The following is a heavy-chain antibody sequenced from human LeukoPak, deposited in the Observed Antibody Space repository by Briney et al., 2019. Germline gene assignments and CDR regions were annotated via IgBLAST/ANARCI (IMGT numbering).Heavy chain of an antibody. D-gene: IGHD6-19*01. CDR3: VKLSSGSGSKLGFDS. Sequence: GRSLRLSCAASGFTFGSYAMSWVRQTPGKSLEWVSIITNGGVTTYYADSVRGRFTISRDNSKNMLYLQMNSLRAEDTAVYYCVKLSSGSGSKLGFDSWGQGTLVTVSS. V-gene: IGHV3-23*01. CDR2: ITNGGVTT. CDR1: GFTFGSYA. J-gene: IGHJ4*02.